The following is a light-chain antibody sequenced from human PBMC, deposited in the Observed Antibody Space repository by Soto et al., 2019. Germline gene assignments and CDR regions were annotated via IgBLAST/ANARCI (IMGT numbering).Light chain of an antibody. CDR2: SVS. CDR1: SSDIGAYDH. V-gene: IGLV2-14*01. Sequence: QSVLTQPASVSGSPGQSITISCSGTSSDIGAYDHVAWFQQFPGKTPKLVIYSVSNRPSGVSYRFSGSKSGNTASLTISGLQADDEADYYCAAWDDSLDEYVFGTGTKVTVL. CDR3: AAWDDSLDEYV. J-gene: IGLJ1*01.